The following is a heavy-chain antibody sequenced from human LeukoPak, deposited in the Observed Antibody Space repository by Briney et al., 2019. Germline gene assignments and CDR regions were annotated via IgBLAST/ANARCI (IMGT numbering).Heavy chain of an antibody. D-gene: IGHD1-1*01. CDR3: ARDIRHSSHDYYYGLDV. CDR1: GFIFSSYW. V-gene: IGHV3-74*01. CDR2: INSDGSST. J-gene: IGHJ6*02. Sequence: PGGSLRLSCAASGFIFSSYWMHWVRQAPGKGLVWVSRINSDGSSTSYADSVKGRFTISRDNAKNTLYLQMNSLRAEDTAVYYCARDIRHSSHDYYYGLDVWGQGATVTVSS.